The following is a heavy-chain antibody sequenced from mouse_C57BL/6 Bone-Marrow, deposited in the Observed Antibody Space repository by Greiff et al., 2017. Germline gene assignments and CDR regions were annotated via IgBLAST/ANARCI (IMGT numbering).Heavy chain of an antibody. CDR3: SRHPTVVPFDY. CDR2: ISSGGSYT. CDR1: GFTFSSYG. D-gene: IGHD1-1*01. V-gene: IGHV5-6*01. Sequence: EVLLVESGGDLVKPGGSLKLSCAASGFTFSSYGMSWVRQTPDKRLEWVATISSGGSYTYYPDSVKGRFTISRDNAKNTLYLQMISLKSEDTAMYYCSRHPTVVPFDYGGRGTTLTVSS. J-gene: IGHJ2*01.